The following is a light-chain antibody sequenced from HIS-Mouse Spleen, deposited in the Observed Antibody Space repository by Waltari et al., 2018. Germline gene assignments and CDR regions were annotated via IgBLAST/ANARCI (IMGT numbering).Light chain of an antibody. Sequence: QSALTQPPSASGSPGQSVTISCTGTSSDVGGYTYVSWYQQHPGKAPKRMIYEVSKRPAGVPDRVSGSKSGHTASLTVSGLQAEDEADYYCSSYAGSNNLVFGGGTKLTVL. J-gene: IGLJ2*01. CDR3: SSYAGSNNLV. CDR2: EVS. V-gene: IGLV2-8*01. CDR1: SSDVGGYTY.